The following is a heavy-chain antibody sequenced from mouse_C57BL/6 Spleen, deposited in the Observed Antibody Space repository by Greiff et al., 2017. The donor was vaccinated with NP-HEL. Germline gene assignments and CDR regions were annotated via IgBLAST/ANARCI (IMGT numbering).Heavy chain of an antibody. V-gene: IGHV3-6*01. CDR3: AREDYGSSSWAMDY. Sequence: DVKLQESGPGLVKPSQSLSLTCSVTGYSITSGYYWNWIRQFPGNKLEWMGYISYDGSNNYNPSLKNRISITRDTSKNQFFLKLNSVTTEDTATYYCAREDYGSSSWAMDYWGQGTSVTVSS. CDR1: GYSITSGYY. J-gene: IGHJ4*01. D-gene: IGHD1-1*01. CDR2: ISYDGSN.